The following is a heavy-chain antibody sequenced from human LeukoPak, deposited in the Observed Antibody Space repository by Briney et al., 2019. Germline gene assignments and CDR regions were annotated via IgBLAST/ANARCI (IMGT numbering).Heavy chain of an antibody. CDR3: ATTPYYYDSSGSGYY. J-gene: IGHJ4*02. CDR1: GYTFTDYY. V-gene: IGHV1-2*06. D-gene: IGHD3-22*01. CDR2: INTNSGGT. Sequence: ASVKVSCKASGYTFTDYYIHWVRQAPGQGLEWMGRINTNSGGTNSAQKFQGRVTMTRDTSISTAYMELSRLRSDDTAVYYCATTPYYYDSSGSGYYWGQGTLVTVSS.